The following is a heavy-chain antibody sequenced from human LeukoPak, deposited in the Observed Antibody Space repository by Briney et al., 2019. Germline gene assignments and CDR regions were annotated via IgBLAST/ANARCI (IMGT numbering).Heavy chain of an antibody. CDR3: TRDRGTYNWLDP. V-gene: IGHV3-73*01. Sequence: GGSLRLSCAASGFTLSDSAIHWVRQASGKGLEWVGLIDRPAKSYATAYGASVGGRFTISRDDSKNTAYLQMDSLKTEDTALYYCTRDRGTYNWLDPWGQGTLVTASS. D-gene: IGHD1-26*01. J-gene: IGHJ5*02. CDR2: IDRPAKSYAT. CDR1: GFTLSDSA.